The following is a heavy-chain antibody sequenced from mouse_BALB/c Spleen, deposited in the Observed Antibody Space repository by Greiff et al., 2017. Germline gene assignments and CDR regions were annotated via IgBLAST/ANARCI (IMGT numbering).Heavy chain of an antibody. Sequence: DVMLVESGGGLVTPGGSLKLSCAASGFTFSSFGMHWVRQAPEKGLEWVAYISSGSSTIYYADTVKGRFTISRDNPKNTLFLQMTSLRSEDTAMYYCASENGNYPFAYWGQGTLVTVSA. CDR2: ISSGSSTI. CDR3: ASENGNYPFAY. D-gene: IGHD2-1*01. CDR1: GFTFSSFG. J-gene: IGHJ3*01. V-gene: IGHV5-17*02.